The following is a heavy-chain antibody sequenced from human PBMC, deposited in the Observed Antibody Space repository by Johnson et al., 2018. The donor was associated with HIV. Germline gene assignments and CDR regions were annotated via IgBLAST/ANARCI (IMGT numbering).Heavy chain of an antibody. J-gene: IGHJ3*02. D-gene: IGHD3-10*01. CDR3: AKVSGGGIVRWDI. CDR1: GLTFSSYG. Sequence: QVQLVESGGGVVQPGQSMRLSCAASGLTFSSYGMHWVRQAPGKGLEWVALISYDGSNKYYADSVKGRFTISRDNSKNTLYLQMNSLRAEDTAVYYCAKVSGGGIVRWDIWGQGTMVTVSS. CDR2: ISYDGSNK. V-gene: IGHV3-30*18.